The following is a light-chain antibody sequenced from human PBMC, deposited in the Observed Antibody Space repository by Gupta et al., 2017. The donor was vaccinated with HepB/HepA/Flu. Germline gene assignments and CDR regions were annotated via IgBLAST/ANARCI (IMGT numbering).Light chain of an antibody. Sequence: VMTQSPATLSVSHVKRATLSCRAGQSFSSNLAWYQQKPGQAPRLLIYGASTRASGIPARFSGSGSGTDFTLTIKSLQSEDFAVYYCQQYENWPRTFGRGTKVEI. CDR1: QSFSSN. CDR3: QQYENWPRT. V-gene: IGKV3-15*01. CDR2: GAS. J-gene: IGKJ4*02.